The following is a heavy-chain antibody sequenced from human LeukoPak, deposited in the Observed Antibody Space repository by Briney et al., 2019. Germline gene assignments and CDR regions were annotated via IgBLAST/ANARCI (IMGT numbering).Heavy chain of an antibody. CDR3: ASVMVYVLNWFDP. J-gene: IGHJ5*02. Sequence: SETLFLTCAASGYSISSGYYWGWIRQPPGKGLEWIGSIYHSGSTYYNPSLKSRVTISVDTSKNPFSLKLSSVTAADTAVYYCASVMVYVLNWFDPWGQGTLVTVSS. CDR1: GYSISSGYY. D-gene: IGHD2-8*01. CDR2: IYHSGST. V-gene: IGHV4-38-2*01.